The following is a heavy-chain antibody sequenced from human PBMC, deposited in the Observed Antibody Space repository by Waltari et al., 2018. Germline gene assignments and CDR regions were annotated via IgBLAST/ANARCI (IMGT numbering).Heavy chain of an antibody. Sequence: EVQLLESGGGLVQPGGSLRLSCAASGFTFSSYAMSWVRQAPGKGLEWVSAISGRGGSTYYADSVKGRFTISRDNSKNTLYLQMNSLRAEDTAVYYCAKDGDYYYYYGMDVWGQGTTVTVSS. J-gene: IGHJ6*02. D-gene: IGHD3-16*01. CDR3: AKDGDYYYYYGMDV. V-gene: IGHV3-23*01. CDR1: GFTFSSYA. CDR2: ISGRGGST.